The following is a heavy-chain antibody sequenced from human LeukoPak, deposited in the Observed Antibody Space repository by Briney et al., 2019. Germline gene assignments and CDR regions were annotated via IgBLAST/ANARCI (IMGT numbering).Heavy chain of an antibody. J-gene: IGHJ4*02. CDR1: GFTFSSYW. D-gene: IGHD6-13*01. CDR3: ASASSHRIAAGGDY. V-gene: IGHV3-74*01. CDR2: INSDGSST. Sequence: GSLRLSCAASGFTFSSYWLYWVRQAPGKGLVWVSFINSDGSSTSYADSVKGRFTISRDNAKNTLYLQMNSLRAEDTAVYYCASASSHRIAAGGDYWGQGTLVTVSS.